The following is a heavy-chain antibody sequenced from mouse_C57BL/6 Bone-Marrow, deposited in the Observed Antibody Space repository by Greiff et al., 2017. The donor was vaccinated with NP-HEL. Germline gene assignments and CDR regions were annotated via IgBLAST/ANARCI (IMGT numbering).Heavy chain of an antibody. CDR1: GYTFTSYW. J-gene: IGHJ3*01. CDR2: IDPSDSYT. V-gene: IGHV1-69*01. Sequence: VQLQQPGAELVMPGASVKLSCKASGYTFTSYWMHWVKQRPGQGLEWIGEIDPSDSYTNYNQKFKGKSTLTVDKSSSPAYMQLSSLTSEDSAVYYCARGVYYYAAWFAYWGQGTLVTVSA. D-gene: IGHD1-1*01. CDR3: ARGVYYYAAWFAY.